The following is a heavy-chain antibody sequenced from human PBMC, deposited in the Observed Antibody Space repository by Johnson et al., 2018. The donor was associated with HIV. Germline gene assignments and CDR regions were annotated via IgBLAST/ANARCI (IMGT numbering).Heavy chain of an antibody. J-gene: IGHJ3*01. CDR1: GFTFSSYD. Sequence: MLLVESGGGLVQPGGSLRLSCAASGFTFSSYDMHWVRQATGKGLEWVSAIGTAGDTYYPGSVKGRFTISRENAKNSLYLQMNSLRVEDTAVYYCARGVTGYSYGTWGQGTMVTVSS. V-gene: IGHV3-13*01. D-gene: IGHD5-18*01. CDR3: ARGVTGYSYGT. CDR2: IGTAGDT.